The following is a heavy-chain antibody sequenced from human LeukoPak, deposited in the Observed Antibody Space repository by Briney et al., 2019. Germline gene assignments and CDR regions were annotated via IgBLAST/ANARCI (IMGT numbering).Heavy chain of an antibody. D-gene: IGHD5-18*01. CDR2: IRSKAYGGTT. CDR3: TRGPIQQWLYYGMDV. V-gene: IGHV3-49*04. Sequence: GRSLRLSCTASGFTFGDHAMSRVRQAPGKGLEWVGFIRSKAYGGTTEYAASVKGRFTISRDDSKSIAYPQMNSLKTEDTAVYYYTRGPIQQWLYYGMDVWGQGTTVTVSS. CDR1: GFTFGDHA. J-gene: IGHJ6*02.